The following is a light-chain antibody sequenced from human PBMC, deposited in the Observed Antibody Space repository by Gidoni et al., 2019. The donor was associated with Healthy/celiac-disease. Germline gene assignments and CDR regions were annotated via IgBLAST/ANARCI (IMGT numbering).Light chain of an antibody. Sequence: DIQMTQSPSSPSASVGDRVTITCRASQSISSYLTCYQQKPGKAPKHLIYASSSLQSGVPSRFSGSGSGTDFTIPISSLQPEDFATYYCRQSYRTPLTFGEGTKVEIK. CDR3: RQSYRTPLT. V-gene: IGKV1-39*01. CDR2: ASS. J-gene: IGKJ1*01. CDR1: QSISSY.